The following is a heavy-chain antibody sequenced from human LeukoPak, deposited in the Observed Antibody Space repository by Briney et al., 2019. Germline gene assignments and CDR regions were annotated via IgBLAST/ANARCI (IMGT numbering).Heavy chain of an antibody. Sequence: RPSETLSLTCAVYRGSISGYYWSWIRQTPGKGLEWIGEINHGGSTNYNPSLKSRVTISVDTSKKQFSLKLYSVAAADTAVYYCARREGIEAAGTDYWGQGTLVTVSS. CDR2: INHGGST. V-gene: IGHV4-34*01. D-gene: IGHD6-13*01. J-gene: IGHJ4*02. CDR3: ARREGIEAAGTDY. CDR1: RGSISGYY.